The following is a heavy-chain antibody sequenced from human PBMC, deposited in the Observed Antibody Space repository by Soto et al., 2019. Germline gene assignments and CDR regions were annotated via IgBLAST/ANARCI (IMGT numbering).Heavy chain of an antibody. CDR3: ARDDLLCVGDCCYGLRFEL. V-gene: IGHV3-66*01. Sequence: GGSLRLSCAASGFTVSSKYMSWVRQAPWKGLEWVSLIQSGGPTYYADSVKGRFTISRDTSENTLHLQMDSLRAEDTAVYYCARDDLLCVGDCCYGLRFELWGQGSPVTVPS. J-gene: IGHJ6*02. CDR2: IQSGGPT. D-gene: IGHD2-21*01. CDR1: GFTVSSKY.